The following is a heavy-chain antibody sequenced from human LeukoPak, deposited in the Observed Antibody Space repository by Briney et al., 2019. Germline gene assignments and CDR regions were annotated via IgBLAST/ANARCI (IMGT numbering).Heavy chain of an antibody. CDR1: GGSISGYY. V-gene: IGHV4-4*07. J-gene: IGHJ6*02. D-gene: IGHD3-10*01. CDR2: IYTTGST. Sequence: SETLSLTCTVSGGSISGYYWSWIRQPAGKGLEWIGHIYTTGSTNYNPSFKSRVTVSVDRSKNQFSLKLSSVTAADTAVYYCTRRFNYGSGKYGVDVWGQGTTVTVSS. CDR3: TRRFNYGSGKYGVDV.